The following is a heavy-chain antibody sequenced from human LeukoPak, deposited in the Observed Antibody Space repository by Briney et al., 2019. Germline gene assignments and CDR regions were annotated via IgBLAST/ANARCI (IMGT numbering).Heavy chain of an antibody. Sequence: PGESLKISCKGSGYTFINYWIGWVRQMPGKGLEWMGIINPGDSDTRYSPSFQGQVTISADKSIRTAYLQWSSLKASDTAMYYCARGDDSSGYPPFDYWGQGTLVTVSS. J-gene: IGHJ4*02. CDR2: INPGDSDT. CDR3: ARGDDSSGYPPFDY. CDR1: GYTFINYW. V-gene: IGHV5-51*01. D-gene: IGHD3-22*01.